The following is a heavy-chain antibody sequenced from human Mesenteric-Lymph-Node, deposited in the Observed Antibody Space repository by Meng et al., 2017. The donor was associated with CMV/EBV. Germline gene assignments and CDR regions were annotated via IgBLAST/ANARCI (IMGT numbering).Heavy chain of an antibody. CDR3: ARDVGGYYDS. J-gene: IGHJ4*02. CDR1: GGSISTYY. Sequence: SETLSLTCFVSGGSISTYYWSWIRQSPGKGLEWIGWAHNSGTTNYNPSLKSRVGVSVDTSKNHFSLTLASVTAADTGIYYCARDVGGYYDSWGQGTLVTVSS. CDR2: AHNSGTT. V-gene: IGHV4-59*01.